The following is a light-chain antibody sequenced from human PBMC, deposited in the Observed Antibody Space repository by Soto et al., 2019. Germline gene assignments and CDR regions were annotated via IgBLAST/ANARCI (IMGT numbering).Light chain of an antibody. Sequence: QTVVTQPPSVSGAPGQSDTISCTGSSSNIGAGYDVHWYQQLPGTAPKLLIYGNSNRPSGVPDRFSGSKTGTSASLAITGLQADDEADYYCQSYDSSLSGYVVFGGGTKLTVL. CDR2: GNS. J-gene: IGLJ2*01. CDR1: SSNIGAGYD. CDR3: QSYDSSLSGYVV. V-gene: IGLV1-40*01.